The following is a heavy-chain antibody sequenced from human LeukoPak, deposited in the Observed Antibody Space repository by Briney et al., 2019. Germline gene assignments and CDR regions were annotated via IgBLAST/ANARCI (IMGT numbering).Heavy chain of an antibody. V-gene: IGHV3-30*18. D-gene: IGHD2-2*01. CDR3: AKGRWGYCSSTSCYDY. CDR2: ISYGGRNK. Sequence: GGSLRLSCAASGFTFSSYGMRSVLQAPGKGLELVAAISYGGRNKYYPYSVKGPFTISRDNSKNTLYLHMKRLRAEVTAVVYCAKGRWGYCSSTSCYDYWGQGTLVTVSS. J-gene: IGHJ4*02. CDR1: GFTFSSYG.